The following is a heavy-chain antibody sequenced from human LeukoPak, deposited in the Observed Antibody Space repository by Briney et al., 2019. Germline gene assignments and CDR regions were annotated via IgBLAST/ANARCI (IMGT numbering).Heavy chain of an antibody. CDR3: ASMSFIAVAGLNYYYYGMDV. CDR2: LSGTGGST. Sequence: KPGGSLRLSCAASGFTFSNYAMSWVRQAPGKGLEWVSTLSGTGGSTYYADSVKGRFTISRDNSKNTLYLQMNSLRAEDTAVYYCASMSFIAVAGLNYYYYGMDVWGQGTTVTVSS. CDR1: GFTFSNYA. D-gene: IGHD6-19*01. V-gene: IGHV3-23*01. J-gene: IGHJ6*02.